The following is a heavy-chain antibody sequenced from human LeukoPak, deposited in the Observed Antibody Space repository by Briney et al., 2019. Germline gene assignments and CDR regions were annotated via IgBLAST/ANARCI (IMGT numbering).Heavy chain of an antibody. CDR3: ARDRVVVVAATPTYGMDV. D-gene: IGHD2-15*01. Sequence: GASVKVSCKASGYTFTSYYMHWVRQAPGQGLEWMGWINPNSGGTDYAQKFQGRVTMTRDTSISTAYMELSRLRSDDTAVYYCARDRVVVVAATPTYGMDVWGQGTTVTVSS. CDR2: INPNSGGT. V-gene: IGHV1-2*02. J-gene: IGHJ6*02. CDR1: GYTFTSYY.